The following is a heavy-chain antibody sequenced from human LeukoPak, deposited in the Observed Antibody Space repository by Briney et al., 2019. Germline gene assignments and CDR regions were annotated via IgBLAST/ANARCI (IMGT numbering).Heavy chain of an antibody. CDR3: ARRPKRLWFVNTKSFDY. Sequence: ASVKVSCKASGYTFTGYYMHWVRQAPGQGLEWMGWINPNSGGTNYAQKFQGRVTMTRDTSISTAYMELSRLRSDDTAVYYCARRPKRLWFVNTKSFDYWGQGTLVTVSS. V-gene: IGHV1-2*02. CDR2: INPNSGGT. D-gene: IGHD3-10*01. CDR1: GYTFTGYY. J-gene: IGHJ4*02.